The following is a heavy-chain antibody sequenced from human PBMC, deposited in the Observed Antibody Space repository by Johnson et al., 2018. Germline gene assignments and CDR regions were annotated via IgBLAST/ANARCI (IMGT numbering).Heavy chain of an antibody. V-gene: IGHV3-30*18. CDR3: AKRWLGYIQH. D-gene: IGHD2-15*01. CDR2: ISYDGSNK. CDR1: GFTFSSYG. J-gene: IGHJ1*01. Sequence: VQLVESGGGVVQPGRSLRLSCAASGFTFSSYGMHWVRQAPGKGLEWVAVISYDGSNKYAADSVKGRFTISGDNSKKTLYLQMNSLRAEDTAVYYCAKRWLGYIQHWGQGTLVTVSS.